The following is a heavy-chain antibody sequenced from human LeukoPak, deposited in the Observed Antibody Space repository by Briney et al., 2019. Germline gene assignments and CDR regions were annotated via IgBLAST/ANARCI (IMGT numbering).Heavy chain of an antibody. V-gene: IGHV1-18*01. CDR1: GYTFTSYG. CDR2: ISAYNGNT. J-gene: IGHJ3*02. Sequence: ASVNVSCKASGYTFTSYGISWVRQAPGQGLEWMGWISAYNGNTNYAQKLQGRVTMTTDTSTSTAYMELRSLRSDDTAVYYCARDRALWLGELQDNAFDIWGQGTMVTVSS. D-gene: IGHD3-10*01. CDR3: ARDRALWLGELQDNAFDI.